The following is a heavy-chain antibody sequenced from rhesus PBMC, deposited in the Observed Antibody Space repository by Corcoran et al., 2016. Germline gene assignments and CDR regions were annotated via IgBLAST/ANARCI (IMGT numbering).Heavy chain of an antibody. Sequence: QVQLQESGPGLVKPLETLSLTCAVSGGSISSNYWSWIRQAPGKGLEWIGYIYGSGSSTNYNPSLKSRVTLSVDTSKNQLSLKLSSVTAADTAVYYCARQGSYLDYWGQGVLVTVSS. CDR3: ARQGSYLDY. V-gene: IGHV4S11*01. CDR1: GGSISSNY. CDR2: IYGSGSST. D-gene: IGHD1-44*02. J-gene: IGHJ4*01.